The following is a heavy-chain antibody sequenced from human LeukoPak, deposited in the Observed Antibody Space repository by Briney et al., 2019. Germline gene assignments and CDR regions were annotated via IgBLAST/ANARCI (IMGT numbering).Heavy chain of an antibody. J-gene: IGHJ4*02. V-gene: IGHV3-30-3*01. CDR2: ISYDGSNK. CDR1: GFTFSSYA. CDR3: ARGGIVVVPAAPNDY. D-gene: IGHD2-2*01. Sequence: GGSLRLSCAASGFTFSSYAMHWVRQAPGKGLEWVAVISYDGSNKYYADSVKGRFTISRDNSKNTLYLQMNSLRAEDTAVYYCARGGIVVVPAAPNDYWGQGTLVTVSS.